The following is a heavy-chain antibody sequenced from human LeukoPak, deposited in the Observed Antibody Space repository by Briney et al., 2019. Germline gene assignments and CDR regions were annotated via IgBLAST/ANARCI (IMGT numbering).Heavy chain of an antibody. CDR3: ARDQAYGSGSYSYYYYYMDV. V-gene: IGHV1-18*01. D-gene: IGHD3-10*01. J-gene: IGHJ6*03. Sequence: ASVKVSCKASGYTFTSYGISWVRQAPGQGLEWMGWISAYNGNTNYAQKLQGRVTMTTDTPTSKASMELRSMRSDDTAVYYCARDQAYGSGSYSYYYYYMDVWGKGTTVTVSS. CDR1: GYTFTSYG. CDR2: ISAYNGNT.